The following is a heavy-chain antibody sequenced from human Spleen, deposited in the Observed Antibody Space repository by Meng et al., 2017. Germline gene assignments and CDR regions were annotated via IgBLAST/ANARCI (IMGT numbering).Heavy chain of an antibody. J-gene: IGHJ3*02. D-gene: IGHD1-26*01. Sequence: GESLKISCAASGFTFSSYAMSWVRQAPGKGLEWVSGLSDTGTSAFYADSVRGQITISRDNSKNTLYLQMTSLKAEDTAVYYCARDGGSGSYGAFDIWGQGTVVTVSS. CDR1: GFTFSSYA. CDR2: LSDTGTSA. CDR3: ARDGGSGSYGAFDI. V-gene: IGHV3-23*01.